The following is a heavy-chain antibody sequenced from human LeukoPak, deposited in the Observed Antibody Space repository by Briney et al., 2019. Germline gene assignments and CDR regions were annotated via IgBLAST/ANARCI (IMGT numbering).Heavy chain of an antibody. Sequence: SETLSLTCTVSGGSISSGSYYWSWIRQPAGKGLEWIGRIYTSGSTNYNPSLKSRVTISVDTSKNQFSLKLSSVTAADTAVYYSAREDGYGDYPYGMDVWGQGTTVTVSS. D-gene: IGHD4-17*01. CDR1: GGSISSGSYY. V-gene: IGHV4-61*02. CDR2: IYTSGST. CDR3: AREDGYGDYPYGMDV. J-gene: IGHJ6*02.